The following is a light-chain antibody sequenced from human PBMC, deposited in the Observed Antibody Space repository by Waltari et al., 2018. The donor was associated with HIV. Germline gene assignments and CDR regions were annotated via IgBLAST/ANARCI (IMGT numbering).Light chain of an antibody. CDR3: QQYNNWPPLT. V-gene: IGKV3-15*01. CDR2: GAS. J-gene: IGKJ4*01. CDR1: QSVSSN. Sequence: EIVMTQSPATLSLSPGERVTLSCRASQSVSSNLAWYQQKPGQAPRLLIYGASTRATGIPARFSGSGSGTEFTLTINSLQSEDFAVYYCQQYNNWPPLTFGGGTKVEIK.